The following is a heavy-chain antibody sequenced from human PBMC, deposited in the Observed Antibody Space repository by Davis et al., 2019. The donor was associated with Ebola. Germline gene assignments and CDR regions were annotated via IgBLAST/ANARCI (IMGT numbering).Heavy chain of an antibody. CDR2: TYYSSKWYN. CDR3: ARGWLRAGMDV. V-gene: IGHV6-1*01. D-gene: IGHD5-18*01. CDR1: GDSVSSNSGA. Sequence: HSQTLSLTCAISGDSVSSNSGAWNWIRQSPSRGLEWLGRTYYSSKWYNDYAVSVKSRITINPDTSKNQFSLQLNSVTPEDTALYYCARGWLRAGMDVWGEGTTVTVPS. J-gene: IGHJ6*04.